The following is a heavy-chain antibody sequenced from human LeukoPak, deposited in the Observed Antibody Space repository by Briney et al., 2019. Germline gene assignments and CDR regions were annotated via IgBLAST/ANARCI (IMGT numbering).Heavy chain of an antibody. D-gene: IGHD3-10*01. CDR3: ARVPTRLWYPYYFDY. CDR1: GFTFDDYG. V-gene: IGHV3-20*04. J-gene: IGHJ4*02. Sequence: GGSLRFSCAASGFTFDDYGMSWVRQAPGKGLEWVSGINWNGGSTGYADSVKGRFTISRDNAKNSLYLQMNSLRAEDTALYYCARVPTRLWYPYYFDYWGQGTLVTVSS. CDR2: INWNGGST.